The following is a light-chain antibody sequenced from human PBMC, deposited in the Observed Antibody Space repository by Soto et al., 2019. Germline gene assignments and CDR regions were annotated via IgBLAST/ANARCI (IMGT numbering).Light chain of an antibody. Sequence: DIQMTQSPSSLSASVGDSITITCRASQRISNFLNWYQHKPGKAPRLLIYGASTLQSGVPSRFSGSGSETDFILTIGSLQPEDFATYYCQQTFNTPWTFGQGIKVEIK. CDR1: QRISNF. CDR2: GAS. CDR3: QQTFNTPWT. V-gene: IGKV1-39*01. J-gene: IGKJ1*01.